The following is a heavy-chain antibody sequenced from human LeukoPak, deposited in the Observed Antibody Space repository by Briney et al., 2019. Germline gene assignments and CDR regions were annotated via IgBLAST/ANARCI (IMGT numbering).Heavy chain of an antibody. CDR3: GRGSGSHDY. CDR1: GYTFNGYY. Sequence: GASVKVSCKASGYTFNGYYMHWVRQAPGQGLEWMGWINPNSGVTNYAQKFQARVTMTRDTSISTAYMELRRLRSDDTAVYYCGRGSGSHDYWGQGTLVTVSS. CDR2: INPNSGVT. J-gene: IGHJ4*02. V-gene: IGHV1-2*02. D-gene: IGHD3-10*01.